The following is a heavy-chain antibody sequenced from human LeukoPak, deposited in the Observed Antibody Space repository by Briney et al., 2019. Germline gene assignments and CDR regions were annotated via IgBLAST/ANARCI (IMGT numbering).Heavy chain of an antibody. J-gene: IGHJ4*02. CDR2: IIPILGIP. D-gene: IGHD2-15*01. V-gene: IGHV1-69*04. Sequence: ASVKVSCKASGGTSSSYAITWVRQAPGQGLEWMGRIIPILGIPNYAQKFQGRVTITADKSTITTYMELSSLRSEDTAVYYCARDEAYCSGGSCYEYWGQGTLVTVSS. CDR3: ARDEAYCSGGSCYEY. CDR1: GGTSSSYA.